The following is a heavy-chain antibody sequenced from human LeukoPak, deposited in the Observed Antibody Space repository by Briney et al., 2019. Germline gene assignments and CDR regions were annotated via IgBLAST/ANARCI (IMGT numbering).Heavy chain of an antibody. CDR3: AGSSYYYDSGGYYFEY. Sequence: PSETLSLTCTVSGGSISSGGYYWSWIRQHPGKGLEWIGYIYYSGSTYYTPSLKSRVTISVGTSKNQFSLKLSSVTAADTAVYYCAGSSYYYDSGGYYFEYWGQGTLVTVSS. J-gene: IGHJ4*02. D-gene: IGHD3-22*01. V-gene: IGHV4-31*03. CDR2: IYYSGST. CDR1: GGSISSGGYY.